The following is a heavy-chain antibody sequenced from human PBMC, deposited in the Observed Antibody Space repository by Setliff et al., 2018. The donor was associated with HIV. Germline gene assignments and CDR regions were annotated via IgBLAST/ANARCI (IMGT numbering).Heavy chain of an antibody. V-gene: IGHV3-7*01. CDR1: GFTFSSYW. J-gene: IGHJ4*02. Sequence: GKSLKISCAASGFTFSSYWMSWVRQAPGKGLEWVANIKQDGREKYYVDSVKGRFTISRDNAKNSLYLQMNSLRAEDTAVYYCARANSYDSSPSYWGQGTLVTVSS. CDR2: IKQDGREK. CDR3: ARANSYDSSPSY. D-gene: IGHD3-22*01.